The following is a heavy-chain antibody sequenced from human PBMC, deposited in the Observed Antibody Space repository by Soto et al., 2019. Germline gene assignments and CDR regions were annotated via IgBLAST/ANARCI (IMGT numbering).Heavy chain of an antibody. Sequence: QVQLVQSGAEVQKPGSSVKVSCKASGGTFSSYAVSWVRQAPGQGLEWVGEIIPMYGMPNLAHRFQGRVTVTADASTSTVYMEVSSLRSEDTAIYYCARVKENCSTTSCYKFFDFWGQGTLVTVSS. CDR2: IIPMYGMP. J-gene: IGHJ4*02. D-gene: IGHD2-2*02. CDR3: ARVKENCSTTSCYKFFDF. V-gene: IGHV1-69*01. CDR1: GGTFSSYA.